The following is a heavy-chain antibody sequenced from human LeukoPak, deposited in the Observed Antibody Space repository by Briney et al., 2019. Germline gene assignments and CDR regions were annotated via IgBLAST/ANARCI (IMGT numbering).Heavy chain of an antibody. CDR3: ARESGRYCSSTSCTGDFDY. V-gene: IGHV4-61*02. CDR2: IYTSGST. CDR1: GGSISSGSYY. J-gene: IGHJ4*02. D-gene: IGHD2-2*01. Sequence: TSETLSLTCTVSGGSISSGSYYWSWIRQPAGKGLEWIGRIYTSGSTDYSPSLKSRVTMSVDTSKDQFSLKLTSVTAVDTAVYYCARESGRYCSSTSCTGDFDYWGQGTLVTVSS.